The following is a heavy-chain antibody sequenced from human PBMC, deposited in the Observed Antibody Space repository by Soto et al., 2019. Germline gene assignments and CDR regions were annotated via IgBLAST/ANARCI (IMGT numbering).Heavy chain of an antibody. CDR2: INHSGST. V-gene: IGHV4-34*01. D-gene: IGHD6-13*01. Sequence: TLSLTCAVYGGSFSGYYWSWIRQPPGKGLEWIREINHSGSTNYNPSLKSRVTISVDTSKNQFSLKLSSVTAADTAVYYCARVVAAAGTDYYYGMDVWGQGTTVTVSS. CDR3: ARVVAAAGTDYYYGMDV. J-gene: IGHJ6*02. CDR1: GGSFSGYY.